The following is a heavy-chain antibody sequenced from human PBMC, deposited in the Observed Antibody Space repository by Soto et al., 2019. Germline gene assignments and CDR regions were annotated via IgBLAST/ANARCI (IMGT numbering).Heavy chain of an antibody. CDR1: GFTFSTYG. CDR3: CYSGSVNYYFNR. J-gene: IGHJ5*02. CDR2: ISASGGTT. V-gene: IGHV3-23*01. D-gene: IGHD6-19*01. Sequence: EVQLLESGGGLVQPGGSLRLSCVASGFTFSTYGMNWVRQVPGKGLEWVAGISASGGTTYYAESVKGRFTISRDKSKNTLYLQMNSLRGDDTAIYYCCYSGSVNYYFNRWGQGTLVIVSS.